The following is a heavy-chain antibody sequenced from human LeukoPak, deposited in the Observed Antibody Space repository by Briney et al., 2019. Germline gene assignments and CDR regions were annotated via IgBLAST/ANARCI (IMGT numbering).Heavy chain of an antibody. CDR3: ARSWGRDFDY. J-gene: IGHJ4*02. D-gene: IGHD3-16*01. CDR2: ISSNSSCI. Sequence: GGSLRLSCAASGFTISSYSMNWVRQAPGKGLEWVSSISSNSSCIYYADSVKGRFTISRDNAKNSLYLQMNSLRAEDTAVYYCARSWGRDFDYWGQGTLVTVSS. V-gene: IGHV3-21*01. CDR1: GFTISSYS.